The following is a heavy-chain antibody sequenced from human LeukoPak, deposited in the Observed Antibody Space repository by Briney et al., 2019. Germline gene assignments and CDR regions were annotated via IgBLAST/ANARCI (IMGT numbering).Heavy chain of an antibody. J-gene: IGHJ6*03. D-gene: IGHD3-3*01. CDR3: ARHGGPYYDFWSGYPLNYHYYYMDV. Sequence: SETLSLTCTVSGGSISSYYWSWIRQPPGKGLEWIGYIYTSGSTNYNPSLKSRVTISVDTSKNQFSLKLSSVTAADTAVYYCARHGGPYYDFWSGYPLNYHYYYMDVWGKGTTVTVSS. V-gene: IGHV4-4*09. CDR1: GGSISSYY. CDR2: IYTSGST.